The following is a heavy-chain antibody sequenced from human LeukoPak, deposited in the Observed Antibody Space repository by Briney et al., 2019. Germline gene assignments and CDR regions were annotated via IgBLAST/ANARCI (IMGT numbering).Heavy chain of an antibody. CDR2: ISGSGGST. Sequence: GGSLRLSCAASGFTFSSYAMSWVRQAPGKGLEWVSAISGSGGSTYYADPVKGRFTVSRDNSKNTLYLQMNSLRAEDTAVYYCANLPASGAIDYWGQGTLVTVSS. CDR1: GFTFSSYA. J-gene: IGHJ4*02. CDR3: ANLPASGAIDY. V-gene: IGHV3-23*01. D-gene: IGHD3-10*01.